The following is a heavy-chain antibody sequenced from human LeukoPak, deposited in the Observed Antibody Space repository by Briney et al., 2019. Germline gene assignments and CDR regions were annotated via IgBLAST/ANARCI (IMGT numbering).Heavy chain of an antibody. CDR1: GYTFTSYY. Sequence: GASVKVSCKASGYTFTSYYMHWVRQAPGQGLEWMGGIIPIFGTANYAQKFQGRVTITADESTSTAYMELSSLRSEDTAVYYCARYSAWYYAFDIWGQGTMVTVSS. CDR3: ARYSAWYYAFDI. D-gene: IGHD6-13*01. V-gene: IGHV1-69*13. CDR2: IIPIFGTA. J-gene: IGHJ3*02.